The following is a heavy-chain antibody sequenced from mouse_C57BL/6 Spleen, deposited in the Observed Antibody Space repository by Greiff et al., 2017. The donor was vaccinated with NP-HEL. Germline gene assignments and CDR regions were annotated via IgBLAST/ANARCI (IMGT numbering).Heavy chain of an antibody. Sequence: EVQVVESGGGLVKPGGSLKLSCAASGFTFSDYGMHWVRQAPEKGLEWVAYISSGSSTIYYADTVKGRFTISRDNAKNTLFLQMTSLMSEDTAMYYCASRAYWGQGTLVTVSA. CDR1: GFTFSDYG. CDR2: ISSGSSTI. J-gene: IGHJ3*01. V-gene: IGHV5-17*01. CDR3: ASRAY.